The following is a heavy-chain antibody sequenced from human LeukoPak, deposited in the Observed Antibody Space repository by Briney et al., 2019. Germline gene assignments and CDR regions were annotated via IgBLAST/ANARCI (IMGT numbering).Heavy chain of an antibody. CDR2: VYPGDSHT. J-gene: IGHJ5*01. Sequence: PGESLKISCKASGYSFTKFWIGWVRHMPGKGLDWMAIVYPGDSHTKYNPSFQGQVTISADKSSSTAYLQWISLRASDTAIYYCVRTPTCSSGSCYPNWFDSWGQGTLVTVSS. CDR3: VRTPTCSSGSCYPNWFDS. CDR1: GYSFTKFW. V-gene: IGHV5-51*01. D-gene: IGHD2-15*01.